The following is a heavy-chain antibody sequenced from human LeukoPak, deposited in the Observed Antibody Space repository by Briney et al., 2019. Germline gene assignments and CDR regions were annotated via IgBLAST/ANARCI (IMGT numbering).Heavy chain of an antibody. Sequence: GRSLRLSCAASGFTFSSYGTHWVRQAPGKGLEWVAVISYDGSNKYYADSVKGRFTISRDNSKNTLYLQMNSLRAEDTAVYYCAKEYRQLTHFDYWGQGTLVTVSS. V-gene: IGHV3-30*18. CDR1: GFTFSSYG. CDR3: AKEYRQLTHFDY. J-gene: IGHJ4*02. D-gene: IGHD6-13*01. CDR2: ISYDGSNK.